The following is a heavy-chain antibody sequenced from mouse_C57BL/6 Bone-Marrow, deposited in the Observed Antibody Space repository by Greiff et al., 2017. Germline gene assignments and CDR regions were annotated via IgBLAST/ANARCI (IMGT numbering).Heavy chain of an antibody. V-gene: IGHV1-69*01. CDR2: IDPSDSYT. CDR1: GYTFTSYW. D-gene: IGHD4-1*01. J-gene: IGHJ3*01. CDR3: AREANWDPAWFAY. Sequence: QVQLQQPGAELVMPGASVKLSCKASGYTFTSYWMHWVKQRPGQGLEWIGDIDPSDSYTNYNQKFKGKSTLTVDKSSSTAYMQLSSLTSEDSAVYYCAREANWDPAWFAYWGQGTLVTVSA.